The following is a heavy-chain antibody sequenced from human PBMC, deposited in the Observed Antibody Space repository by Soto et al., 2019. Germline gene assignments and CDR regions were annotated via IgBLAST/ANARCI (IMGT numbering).Heavy chain of an antibody. CDR1: GGSINNYY. CDR2: IYYAGTT. Sequence: SETLSLTCSVSGGSINNYYWSWIRQPPGKGLEFIGYIYYAGTTTYNPSLKSRVTISVHTSNSQFSLELSSVTAADTAVYYCARGLITGSHYSGGWYYFDSWGQGTQVTVSS. V-gene: IGHV4-59*12. CDR3: ARGLITGSHYSGGWYYFDS. J-gene: IGHJ4*02. D-gene: IGHD6-19*01.